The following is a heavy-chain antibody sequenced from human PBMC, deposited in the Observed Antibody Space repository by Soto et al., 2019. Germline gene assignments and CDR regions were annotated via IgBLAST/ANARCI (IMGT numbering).Heavy chain of an antibody. CDR3: ARARGQWLVTTEYDC. Sequence: QVQLVQSGAEVKKPGASVKVSCKASGYTFSSYGISWVRQAPGQGLEWMGWISGYNGNTDYAQSLQGRVTMTTDTCTNTAYMELRSLRSDDTAVYYCARARGQWLVTTEYDCWGQGTLVTVSS. D-gene: IGHD6-19*01. CDR2: ISGYNGNT. CDR1: GYTFSSYG. V-gene: IGHV1-18*01. J-gene: IGHJ4*02.